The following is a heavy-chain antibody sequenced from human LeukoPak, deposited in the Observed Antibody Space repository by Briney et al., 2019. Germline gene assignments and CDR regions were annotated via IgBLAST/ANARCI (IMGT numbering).Heavy chain of an antibody. D-gene: IGHD2-15*01. CDR1: GGTFSGYY. Sequence: NTSETLSLTCAVYGGTFSGYYWSWTRQSPGKGLEWIGEINPGGSTNYNPSLESRVIISVDTSKNQFSLKMDSVSAADTAVYYCAREDCSGGDCTSFDYWGQGTLVTVSS. CDR2: INPGGST. V-gene: IGHV4-34*01. J-gene: IGHJ4*02. CDR3: AREDCSGGDCTSFDY.